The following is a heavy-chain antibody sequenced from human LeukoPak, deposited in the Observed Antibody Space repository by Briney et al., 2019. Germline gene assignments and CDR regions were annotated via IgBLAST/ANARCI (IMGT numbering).Heavy chain of an antibody. CDR2: ISWNSGSI. CDR3: SRDRLGGLDL. V-gene: IGHV3-9*01. D-gene: IGHD5-12*01. Sequence: PGGSLRLSCAASGFTFDDYAMHWVRQAPGKGLEWVSGISWNSGSIGYADSVKGRFTISRDNAKNSLYLQMNSLRAEDTAVYYCSRDRLGGLDLWGQGTLVTVSS. J-gene: IGHJ5*02. CDR1: GFTFDDYA.